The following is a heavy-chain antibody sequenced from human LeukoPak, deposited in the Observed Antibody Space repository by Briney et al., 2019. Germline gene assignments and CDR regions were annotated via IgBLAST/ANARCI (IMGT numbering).Heavy chain of an antibody. J-gene: IGHJ6*03. CDR3: ARDGRDYYYDSSGSFYSYYYYMDV. D-gene: IGHD3-22*01. Sequence: SETLSLTCTVSGGSISSGGYYWSWIRQPPGKGLEWIGYIYHSGSTYYNPSLKSRVTISVDRSKNQFSLKLSSVTAADTAVYYCARDGRDYYYDSSGSFYSYYYYMDVWGKGTTVTVSS. CDR1: GGSISSGGYY. V-gene: IGHV4-30-2*01. CDR2: IYHSGST.